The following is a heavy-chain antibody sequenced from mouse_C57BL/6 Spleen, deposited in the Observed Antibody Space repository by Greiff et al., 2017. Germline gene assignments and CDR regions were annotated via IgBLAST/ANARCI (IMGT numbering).Heavy chain of an antibody. J-gene: IGHJ1*03. D-gene: IGHD2-1*01. CDR2: IYPRSGNT. V-gene: IGHV1-81*01. Sequence: VMLVESGAELARPGASVKLSCKASGYTFTSYGISWVKQRTGQGLEWIGEIYPRSGNTYYNEKFKGKATLTADKSSSTAYMELRSLTSEDSAVYFCARSNGNHWYFDVWGTGTTVTVSS. CDR1: GYTFTSYG. CDR3: ARSNGNHWYFDV.